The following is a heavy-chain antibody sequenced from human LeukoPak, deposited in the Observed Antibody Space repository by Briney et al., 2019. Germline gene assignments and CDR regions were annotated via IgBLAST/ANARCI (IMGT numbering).Heavy chain of an antibody. D-gene: IGHD5-18*01. V-gene: IGHV4-59*01. CDR2: IYYSGST. CDR3: AREGSYGGADAFDI. J-gene: IGHJ3*02. CDR1: GGSISSYY. Sequence: PSETLSLTCTVSGGSISSYYWSWIRQPPGKGLEWIGYIYYSGSTNYNPSLKSRVTISVDTSKNQFSLKLSSVTAADTAVYYCAREGSYGGADAFDIWSQGTMVTVSS.